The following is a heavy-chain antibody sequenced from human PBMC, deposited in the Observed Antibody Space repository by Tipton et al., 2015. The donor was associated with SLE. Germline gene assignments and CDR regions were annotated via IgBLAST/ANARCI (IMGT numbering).Heavy chain of an antibody. J-gene: IGHJ4*02. CDR3: ARDRGGNSSVYFDY. Sequence: TLSLTCTVSGGSISSSSYYWGWIRQPPGKGLEWIGSIYYSGSTYYNPSLKSRVTISVDTSKNQFSLKLSSVTAADTAVYYCARDRGGNSSVYFDYWGQGTLVTVSS. CDR2: IYYSGST. CDR1: GGSISSSSYY. V-gene: IGHV4-39*07. D-gene: IGHD4-23*01.